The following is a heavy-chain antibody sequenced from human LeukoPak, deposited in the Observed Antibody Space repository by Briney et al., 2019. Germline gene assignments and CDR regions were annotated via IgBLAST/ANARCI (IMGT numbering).Heavy chain of an antibody. CDR2: ISAYNGNT. Sequence: ASVKVSCKASGYTFTSYGISWVRQAPGQGLEWMGWISAYNGNTNYAQKLQGRVTMTTDTSTSTAYMELRSLRSDDTAVYYCARGSGQYCSSTSCWGDFDYWGQGTLVTVSS. CDR1: GYTFTSYG. J-gene: IGHJ4*02. CDR3: ARGSGQYCSSTSCWGDFDY. D-gene: IGHD2-2*01. V-gene: IGHV1-18*01.